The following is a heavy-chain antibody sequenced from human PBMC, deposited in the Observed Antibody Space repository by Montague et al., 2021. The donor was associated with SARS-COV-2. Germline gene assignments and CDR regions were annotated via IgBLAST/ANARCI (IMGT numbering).Heavy chain of an antibody. CDR2: IYSNGAT. Sequence: SETLSPTRTVSGASMSGYHWSWIRQPAGKALEWIGRIYSNGATTYNPSLKSRLTMSVDTSERQFSLKMTSVSAANTAIYYCARGSEYYYHPFDYWGHGNLVTVSS. J-gene: IGHJ4*01. D-gene: IGHD2/OR15-2a*01. CDR3: ARGSEYYYHPFDY. V-gene: IGHV4-4*07. CDR1: GASMSGYH.